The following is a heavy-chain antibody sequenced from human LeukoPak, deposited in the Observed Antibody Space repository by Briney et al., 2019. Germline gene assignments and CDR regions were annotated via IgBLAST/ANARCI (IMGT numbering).Heavy chain of an antibody. CDR2: IIYSGDT. CDR1: GGSISSTSYY. Sequence: SETLSLTCIASGGSISSTSYYWGWIRRPPGRGLEWIGGIIYSGDTKFNPSLKSRVTISVDKSKNQFSLKLSSVTAADTAVYYCARTAYLCFDYWGQGTLVTVSS. D-gene: IGHD2/OR15-2a*01. J-gene: IGHJ4*02. V-gene: IGHV4-39*07. CDR3: ARTAYLCFDY.